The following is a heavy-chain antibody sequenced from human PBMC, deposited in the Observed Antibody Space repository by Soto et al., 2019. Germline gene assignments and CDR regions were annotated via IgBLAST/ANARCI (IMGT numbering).Heavy chain of an antibody. D-gene: IGHD3-3*01. CDR3: ARDIRSGYYKYWYFDL. J-gene: IGHJ2*01. CDR2: INPNSGGT. V-gene: IGHV1-2*04. Sequence: QVQLVQSGAEVKKPGASVKVSCKASGYTFTDYYMHWVRQAPGQGLEWMGWINPNSGGTKYAQKFQAWVTMTADTSISTAYLEVSRLRSDHPAVYYCARDIRSGYYKYWYFDLWGRGTLVTVSS. CDR1: GYTFTDYY.